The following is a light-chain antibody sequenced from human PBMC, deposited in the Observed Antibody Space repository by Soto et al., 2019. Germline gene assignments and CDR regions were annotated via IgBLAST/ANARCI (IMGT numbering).Light chain of an antibody. J-gene: IGKJ1*01. CDR1: DNIAKY. CDR3: QQSDSAPPWT. Sequence: DIQTTQSPSSLSAFVGDRVTITCRTSDNIAKYLNWYQQKPGQVPKLLIVAASRLQTGVPTRFSGSGSGTDFTLTINNLQPEDFATYFCQQSDSAPPWTFGQGTKVDIK. V-gene: IGKV1-39*01. CDR2: AAS.